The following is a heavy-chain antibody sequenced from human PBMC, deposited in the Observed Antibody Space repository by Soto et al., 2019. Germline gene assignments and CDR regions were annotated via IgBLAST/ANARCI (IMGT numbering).Heavy chain of an antibody. CDR1: GGSISSGGYY. CDR2: IYYSGST. D-gene: IGHD7-27*01. Sequence: SETLSLTCTVSGGSISSGGYYWSWIRQHPGKGLEWIGYIYYSGSTYYNPSLKSRVTISVDTSKNQFSLKLSSVTAADTAVYYCASIAETGDDAFDIWGQGTMVTVSS. V-gene: IGHV4-31*03. CDR3: ASIAETGDDAFDI. J-gene: IGHJ3*02.